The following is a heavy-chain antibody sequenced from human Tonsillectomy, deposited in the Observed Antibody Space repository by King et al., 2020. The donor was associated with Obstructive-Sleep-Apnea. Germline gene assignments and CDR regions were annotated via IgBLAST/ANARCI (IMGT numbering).Heavy chain of an antibody. D-gene: IGHD3-22*01. Sequence: VQLVESGGGVVQPGRSLRLSCAASGFTFSSYGMHWVRQAPGKGLEWVAVLWYDGSNKYYASSVKGRFTISRDNSKNTLYLQMNSLRAEVTAVYYCAGAPDSRGYYYVYYYYGMDGWGQGATVTVSS. CDR1: GFTFSSYG. CDR3: AGAPDSRGYYYVYYYYGMDG. CDR2: LWYDGSNK. J-gene: IGHJ6*02. V-gene: IGHV3-33*01.